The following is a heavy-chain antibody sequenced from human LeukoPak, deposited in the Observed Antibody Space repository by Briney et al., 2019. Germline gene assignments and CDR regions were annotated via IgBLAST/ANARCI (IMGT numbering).Heavy chain of an antibody. V-gene: IGHV4-34*01. CDR2: INHSGST. CDR3: ARNGSTTVVVTAPPSGEVGFDY. CDR1: CGSFSDYY. D-gene: IGHD2-21*02. J-gene: IGHJ4*02. Sequence: SETLSLTCAVYCGSFSDYYWSWIRQPPGKGLEWIGDINHSGSTNYNPSLKSRVTISVDTSKNQFSLKLSSVTAADTAVYYCARNGSTTVVVTAPPSGEVGFDYWGQGTLVTVSS.